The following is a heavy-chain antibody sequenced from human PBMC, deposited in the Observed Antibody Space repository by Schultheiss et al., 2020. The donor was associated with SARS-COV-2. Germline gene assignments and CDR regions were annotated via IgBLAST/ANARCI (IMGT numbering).Heavy chain of an antibody. D-gene: IGHD3-3*01. V-gene: IGHV4-34*01. CDR2: IYHSGST. CDR1: GGSFSGYY. Sequence: SQTLSLTCAVYGGSFSGYYWSWVRQPPGKGLEWIGEIYHSGSTNYNPSLKSRVTISVDKSKNQFSLKLSSVTAADTAVYYCAAHWGGDFWSGALFNYWGQGTLVTVSS. CDR3: AAHWGGDFWSGALFNY. J-gene: IGHJ4*02.